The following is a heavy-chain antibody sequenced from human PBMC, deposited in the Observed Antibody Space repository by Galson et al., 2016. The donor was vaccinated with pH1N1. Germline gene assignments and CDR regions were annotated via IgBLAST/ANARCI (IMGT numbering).Heavy chain of an antibody. Sequence: SLRLSCAASGFSFNTYSMNWVRQAPGKGLEWVSSISSSGRYVYYADSVKGRFTISRDNAKNSLYLQMNSLRAEDTAVYYCVRDLYAILTAFYNNNGYFDYWGQGTLVTVSS. D-gene: IGHD3-9*01. CDR3: VRDLYAILTAFYNNNGYFDY. CDR1: GFSFNTYS. V-gene: IGHV3-21*01. CDR2: ISSSGRYV. J-gene: IGHJ4*02.